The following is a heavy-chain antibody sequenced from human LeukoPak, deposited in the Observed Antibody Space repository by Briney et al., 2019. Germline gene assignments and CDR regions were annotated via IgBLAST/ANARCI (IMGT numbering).Heavy chain of an antibody. D-gene: IGHD3-22*01. J-gene: IGHJ5*02. V-gene: IGHV3-7*03. CDR1: GLTFSKYW. Sequence: VGAPRLSRAASGLTFSKYWMGGVRQAPAQGLEWVANIKQDGSGIYYVDSVKGRFTISRDNSKNTLYLQMNSLRAEDTAVYYCGKEFDMIVVWPGSWGQGTLVTVSS. CDR2: IKQDGSGI. CDR3: GKEFDMIVVWPGS.